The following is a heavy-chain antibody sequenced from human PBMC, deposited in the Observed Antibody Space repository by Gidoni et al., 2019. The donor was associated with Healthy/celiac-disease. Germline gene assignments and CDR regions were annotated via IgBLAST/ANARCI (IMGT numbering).Heavy chain of an antibody. CDR2: IYHSGST. J-gene: IGHJ4*02. D-gene: IGHD4-17*01. CDR1: GYSISSGYY. V-gene: IGHV4-38-2*01. CDR3: AADYGGNSEGFDY. Sequence: QVQLQESGPGLVKPSETLSLTCAVSGYSISSGYYWGWIRQPPGKGLEWIGSIYHSGSTYYNPSLKSRVTISVDTSKNQFSLKLSSVTAADTAVYYCAADYGGNSEGFDYWGQGTLVTVSS.